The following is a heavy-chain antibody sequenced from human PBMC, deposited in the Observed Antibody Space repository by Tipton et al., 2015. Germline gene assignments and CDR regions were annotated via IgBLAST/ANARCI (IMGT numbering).Heavy chain of an antibody. CDR3: ARDGYNSNYFDY. J-gene: IGHJ4*02. V-gene: IGHV4-31*03. Sequence: TLSLTCTVSGGSISSDGYYWIWIRQHPGKGLEWIGYIHYSGSTYYNPSLKSRVTISVDTWENQFSLKVTSVTAADTAVYYCARDGYNSNYFDYWGQGTLVTVSS. CDR1: GGSISSDGYY. CDR2: IHYSGST. D-gene: IGHD5-24*01.